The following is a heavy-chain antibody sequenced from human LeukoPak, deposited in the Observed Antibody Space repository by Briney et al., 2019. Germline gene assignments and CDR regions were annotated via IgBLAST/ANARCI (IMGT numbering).Heavy chain of an antibody. J-gene: IGHJ4*02. D-gene: IGHD2-2*01. CDR1: VYTFTNFY. CDR3: ARRPINCIITNCYVDY. V-gene: IGHV1-2*02. CDR2: INPNSGDT. Sequence: GASVKVSCTASVYTFTNFYIHWVRQAPGQGLEWMGWINPNSGDTSYAREFQDRVTMTRDTSLSTAYMELSRLRSDDTAVYYCARRPINCIITNCYVDYWGQGTLVTVSS.